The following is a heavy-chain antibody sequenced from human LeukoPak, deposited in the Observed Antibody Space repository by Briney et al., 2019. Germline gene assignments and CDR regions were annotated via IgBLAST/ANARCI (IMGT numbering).Heavy chain of an antibody. CDR1: GFTFSSYA. CDR2: VSGSGGYT. Sequence: GGSLRLSCAASGFTFSSYAMSWVRQAPGKGLEWVSSVSGSGGYTYYAGSVKGRFTISRDNAKNTLYLQMNSLRAEDTAIYYCAKDRPNYYDSSGHYYRRDGDYWGQGTLVTVSS. D-gene: IGHD3-22*01. CDR3: AKDRPNYYDSSGHYYRRDGDY. V-gene: IGHV3-23*01. J-gene: IGHJ4*02.